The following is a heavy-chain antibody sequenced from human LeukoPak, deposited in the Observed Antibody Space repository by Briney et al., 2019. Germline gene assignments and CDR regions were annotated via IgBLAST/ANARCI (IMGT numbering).Heavy chain of an antibody. CDR2: IYYTGAT. CDR3: ARGGGSNWYIDY. J-gene: IGHJ4*02. V-gene: IGHV4-39*07. CDR1: GGSISSSSYY. Sequence: SETLSLTCTVSGGSISSSSYYWGWIRQPPGEGPEWIGSIYYTGATYYNPSLQSRVTISVDTSKNQFSLKLSSVTAADTAVYYCARGGGSNWYIDYWGQGPLVTVSS. D-gene: IGHD6-13*01.